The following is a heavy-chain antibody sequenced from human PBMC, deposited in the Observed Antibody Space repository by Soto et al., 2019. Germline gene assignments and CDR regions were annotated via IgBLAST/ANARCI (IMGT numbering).Heavy chain of an antibody. D-gene: IGHD6-19*01. CDR3: ATITDRRPVSGWYGPYYYGMDV. Sequence: VASVKVSCKVSGYTLTELSMHWVRQAPGKGLEWMGGFDPEDGETIYAQKFQGRVTMTEDTSTDTAYMELSSLRSEDTAVYYCATITDRRPVSGWYGPYYYGMDVWGQGTTVTVSS. CDR1: GYTLTELS. V-gene: IGHV1-24*01. CDR2: FDPEDGET. J-gene: IGHJ6*02.